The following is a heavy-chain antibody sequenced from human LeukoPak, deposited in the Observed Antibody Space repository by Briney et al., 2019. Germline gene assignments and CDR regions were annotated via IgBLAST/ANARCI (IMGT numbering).Heavy chain of an antibody. D-gene: IGHD6-13*01. V-gene: IGHV1-2*02. Sequence: GASVKVSCKASGYTFTGYYMHWVRQAPGQGLEWMGWINPNSGGTNYAQKFQGRVTMTRDTSISTAYMELSRLRSDDTAVYYCASDRRAAAGTGGIDWFDPWGQGTLVTVSS. J-gene: IGHJ5*02. CDR2: INPNSGGT. CDR3: ASDRRAAAGTGGIDWFDP. CDR1: GYTFTGYY.